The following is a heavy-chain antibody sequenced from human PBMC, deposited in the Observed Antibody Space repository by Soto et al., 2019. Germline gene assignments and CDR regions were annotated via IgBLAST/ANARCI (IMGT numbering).Heavy chain of an antibody. D-gene: IGHD7-27*01. CDR2: IIPIFGTA. V-gene: IGHV1-69*12. CDR3: ARAGRYITTWGYYDYGMDV. J-gene: IGHJ6*02. Sequence: QVQLVQSGAEVKKPGSSVKVSCKASGGTFSSYAISWVRQAPGQGLEWMGGIIPIFGTANYAQKFQGRVTITADESTSTAYIELSSLRSEDTAVYYCARAGRYITTWGYYDYGMDVWVQGTTVTVSS. CDR1: GGTFSSYA.